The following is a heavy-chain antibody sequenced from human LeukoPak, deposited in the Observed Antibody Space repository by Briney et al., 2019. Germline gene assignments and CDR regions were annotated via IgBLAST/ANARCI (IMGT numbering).Heavy chain of an antibody. CDR1: GYIFTRHW. J-gene: IGHJ3*02. CDR2: IYPGDSDT. D-gene: IGHD3-10*01. CDR3: ARWRVAGGSRDDGLDI. Sequence: GESLKISCQVSGYIFTRHWIGWVRQMPGKGLESMGIIYPGDSDTRYSPSFEGQVIISADKSSNTAYLQWSSLKASDTAMYYCARWRVAGGSRDDGLDIWGQGTMVIVFS. V-gene: IGHV5-51*01.